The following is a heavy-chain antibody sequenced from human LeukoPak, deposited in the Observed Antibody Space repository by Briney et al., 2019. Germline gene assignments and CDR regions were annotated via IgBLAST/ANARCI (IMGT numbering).Heavy chain of an antibody. J-gene: IGHJ4*02. Sequence: GASVKVSCKASGYTFTGYYMHWVRQAPGQGLEWMGWINPNSGGTNYAQKFQGRVTMTRDTSISPAYMELSRLRSDDTAVYYCRTDRYGDYGDYIDYWGQGPLVTVSS. V-gene: IGHV1-2*02. D-gene: IGHD4-17*01. CDR3: RTDRYGDYGDYIDY. CDR2: INPNSGGT. CDR1: GYTFTGYY.